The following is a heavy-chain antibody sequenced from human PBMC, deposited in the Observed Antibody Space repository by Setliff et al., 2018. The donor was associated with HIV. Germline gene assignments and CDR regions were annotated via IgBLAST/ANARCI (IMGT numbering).Heavy chain of an antibody. CDR3: ARMYSGYDWSPAGARTRYFDY. CDR1: GGSISSGYY. J-gene: IGHJ4*02. D-gene: IGHD5-12*01. Sequence: PSETLSLTCTVSGGSISSGYYWGWIRQPPGKGLEWIGSIYHSGSTYYNPSLKSRVTISVDTSKNQFSLKLSSVTAADTAVYYCARMYSGYDWSPAGARTRYFDYWGQGILVTVSS. CDR2: IYHSGST. V-gene: IGHV4-38-2*02.